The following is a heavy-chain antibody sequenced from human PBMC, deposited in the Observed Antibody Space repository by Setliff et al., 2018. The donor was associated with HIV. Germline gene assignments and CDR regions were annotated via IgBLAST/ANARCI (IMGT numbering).Heavy chain of an antibody. CDR2: INHSGST. J-gene: IGHJ3*02. CDR3: ARTLLTHYNFWSGYYSYDAFDI. CDR1: GGSFSGFY. V-gene: IGHV4-34*01. Sequence: KASETLSLTCAVYGGSFSGFYWSWIRQPPGKGLEWIGEINHSGSTNYNPSLKSRVTISVDTSKNQFSLKLSSVTAADTAVYYCARTLLTHYNFWSGYYSYDAFDIWGQGTMVTVSS. D-gene: IGHD3-3*01.